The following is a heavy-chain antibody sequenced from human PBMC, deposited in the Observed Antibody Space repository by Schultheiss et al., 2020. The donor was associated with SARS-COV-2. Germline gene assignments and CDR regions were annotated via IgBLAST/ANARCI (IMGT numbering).Heavy chain of an antibody. CDR3: ARDWDSSGYYRRGGYYFDY. J-gene: IGHJ4*02. CDR1: GGSISSYY. D-gene: IGHD3-22*01. Sequence: SETLSLTCTVSGGSISSYYWSWIRQPPGKGLEWIGYIYSSGSTYNNPSLKSRVTISLDTSKNHFSLKLSSVTAADTAVYYCARDWDSSGYYRRGGYYFDYWGQGTRVTVSS. V-gene: IGHV4-59*01. CDR2: IYSSGST.